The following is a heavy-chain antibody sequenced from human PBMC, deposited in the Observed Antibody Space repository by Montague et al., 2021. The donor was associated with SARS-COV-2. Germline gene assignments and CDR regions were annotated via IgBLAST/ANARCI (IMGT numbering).Heavy chain of an antibody. D-gene: IGHD3-10*01. CDR2: IYYSGST. CDR1: GGSISSSSNY. J-gene: IGHJ5*02. Sequence: SETLSLTCTVSGGSISSSSNYWGWIRQPPGKGLEWIGSIYYSGSTYYNSSLKSRVTMSVDTSKNQLSLRLTSVTASDTAIYYCARSAMIRGVFTSWFDPWGQGTLVTVSS. V-gene: IGHV4-39*01. CDR3: ARSAMIRGVFTSWFDP.